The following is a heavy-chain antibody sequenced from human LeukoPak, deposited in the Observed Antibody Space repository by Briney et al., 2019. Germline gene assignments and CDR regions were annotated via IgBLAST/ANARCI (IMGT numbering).Heavy chain of an antibody. CDR2: IRYDGSYK. CDR3: AKQLGATGNFDY. D-gene: IGHD1-26*01. CDR1: GFTFSSYG. J-gene: IGHJ4*02. V-gene: IGHV3-30*02. Sequence: GGSLRLSCAASGFTFSSYGMHWVRQAPGKGLEWVAFIRYDGSYKYYADSVRGRFTISRDNSKNTLYLQMNSLRAEDTAVYYCAKQLGATGNFDYWGQGTLVTVSS.